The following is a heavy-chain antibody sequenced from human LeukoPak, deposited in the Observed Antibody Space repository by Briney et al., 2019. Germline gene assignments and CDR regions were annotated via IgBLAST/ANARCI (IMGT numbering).Heavy chain of an antibody. CDR1: GFTFSSYW. V-gene: IGHV3-74*01. D-gene: IGHD3-3*01. J-gene: IGHJ5*02. CDR3: ARAMKDSYYDFGSGNNWFDP. Sequence: GGSLRLSCAASGFTFSSYWMHWVRQAPGKGLVWVSRINSDGSSTSYADSVKGRFTISRDNAKNTLYLQMNSLRAEDTAVYYCARAMKDSYYDFGSGNNWFDPGGQGTLVTVSS. CDR2: INSDGSST.